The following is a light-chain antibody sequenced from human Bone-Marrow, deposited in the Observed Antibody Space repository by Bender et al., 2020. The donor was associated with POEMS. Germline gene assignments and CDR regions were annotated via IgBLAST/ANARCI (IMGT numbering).Light chain of an antibody. V-gene: IGLV2-8*01. CDR1: GSDIGGYNS. CDR2: AVS. CDR3: SSYTSDTTVV. J-gene: IGLJ2*01. Sequence: QSALTQPPSASGSPGQSVTISCTGTGSDIGGYNSVSWYQQHPGKAPRLLISAVSRRPSGVPDRFSGSKSGNTASLTVSGLQAEDEANYYCSSYTSDTTVVFGGGTKLTVL.